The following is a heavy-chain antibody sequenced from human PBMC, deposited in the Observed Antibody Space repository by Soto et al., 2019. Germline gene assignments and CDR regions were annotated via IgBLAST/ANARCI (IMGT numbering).Heavy chain of an antibody. Sequence: SSETLSLTCTVSGGSISSGGYYWSWIRQHPGKGLEWIGYIYYSGSTYYNPSLKSRVTISVDTSKNQFSLKLSSVTAADTAVYYGARTATRDEKVDPWGPGTLVTVST. CDR1: GGSISSGGYY. CDR2: IYYSGST. D-gene: IGHD1-1*01. CDR3: ARTATRDEKVDP. V-gene: IGHV4-31*03. J-gene: IGHJ5*02.